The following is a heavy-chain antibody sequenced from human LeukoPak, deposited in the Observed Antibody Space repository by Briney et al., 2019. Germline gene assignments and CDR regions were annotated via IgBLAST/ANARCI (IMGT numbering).Heavy chain of an antibody. V-gene: IGHV3-74*03. J-gene: IGHJ4*02. CDR3: AKGEYDYVSGSYRQLPDY. D-gene: IGHD3-16*02. CDR1: GFTFRKYW. CDR2: INRDGSTT. Sequence: GGSLRLSCAASGFTFRKYWVDWVRHAPGKGVVGVSRINRDGSTTKYAVSVKGRFTVSRDNAKNTLNLQMNCLRAEDTAVYYCAKGEYDYVSGSYRQLPDYWGQATLVTVSS.